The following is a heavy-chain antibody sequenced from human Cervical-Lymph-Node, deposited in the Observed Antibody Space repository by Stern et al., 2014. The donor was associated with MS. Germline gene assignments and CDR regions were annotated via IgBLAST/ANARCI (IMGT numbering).Heavy chain of an antibody. CDR3: ARSGYCSGGSCYSPYYYGMDV. CDR2: IYPGESDT. CDR1: GYSFTSYW. V-gene: IGHV5-51*01. J-gene: IGHJ6*02. Sequence: EVQLVQSGAEVKKPGESLKIYCKGSGYSFTSYWIGWVRQMPGKGLEWMGIIYPGESDTRYSPSFQGQVTISADKSISTAYLQWSSLKASDTAMYYCARSGYCSGGSCYSPYYYGMDVWGQGTTVTVSS. D-gene: IGHD2-15*01.